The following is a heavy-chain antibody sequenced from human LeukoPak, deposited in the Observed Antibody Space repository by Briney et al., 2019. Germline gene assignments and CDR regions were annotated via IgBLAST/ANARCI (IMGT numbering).Heavy chain of an antibody. D-gene: IGHD3-22*01. CDR3: ARALHYYDSSGYSSYFDY. J-gene: IGHJ4*02. CDR2: IYYSGST. Sequence: SQTLSLTCTVSGGSISSGGYYWSWIRQHAGEGLEWVGYIYYSGSTYYNPSLKSRVTISVDTSKNQFSLKLSSVTAADTAVYYCARALHYYDSSGYSSYFDYWGQGTLVTVSS. V-gene: IGHV4-31*03. CDR1: GGSISSGGYY.